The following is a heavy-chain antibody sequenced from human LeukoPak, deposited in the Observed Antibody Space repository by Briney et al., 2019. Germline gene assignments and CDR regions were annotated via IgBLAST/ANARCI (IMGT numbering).Heavy chain of an antibody. CDR2: ISGSGGST. J-gene: IGHJ4*02. CDR3: AKDSAYSSSYSDY. Sequence: GGSLRLSCAASGFTFSSYAMSWVRQAPGKGLEWVSGISGSGGSTYYADSVKGRFTISRDNSKNTLYLQMNSLRAEDTAVYYCAKDSAYSSSYSDYWGQGTLVTVTS. D-gene: IGHD6-13*01. V-gene: IGHV3-23*01. CDR1: GFTFSSYA.